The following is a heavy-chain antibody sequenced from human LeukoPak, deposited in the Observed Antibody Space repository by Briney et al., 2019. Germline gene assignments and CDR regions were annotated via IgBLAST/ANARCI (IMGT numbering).Heavy chain of an antibody. J-gene: IGHJ4*02. V-gene: IGHV4-4*02. Sequence: SETLSLTCAVSGGSISSSNWWSWVRQPPGKGLEWIGEIYHSGSTNYNPSLKSRVTISVDKSKNQFSLKLSSVTAADTAVYYCALGTQYQLLSFDYWGQGTLVTVSS. CDR2: IYHSGST. CDR1: GGSISSSNW. D-gene: IGHD2-2*01. CDR3: ALGTQYQLLSFDY.